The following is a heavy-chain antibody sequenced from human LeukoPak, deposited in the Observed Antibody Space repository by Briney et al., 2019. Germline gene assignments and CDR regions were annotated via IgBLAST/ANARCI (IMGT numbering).Heavy chain of an antibody. D-gene: IGHD6-19*01. CDR2: ISNDGSNK. CDR3: ARDLGLGRGWYGGDY. J-gene: IGHJ4*02. V-gene: IGHV3-30-3*01. CDR1: GFTFSNYA. Sequence: GRSLRLSCAASGFTFSNYAMHWVPQGPGKGLEWVAIISNDGSNKYYADSVKGRFTLSRDNSKYTVYLQMNSLRGEDTAVYYCARDLGLGRGWYGGDYWGQGTLVTVSS.